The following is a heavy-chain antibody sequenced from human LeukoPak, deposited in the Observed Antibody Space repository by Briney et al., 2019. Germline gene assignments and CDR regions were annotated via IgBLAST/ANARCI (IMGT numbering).Heavy chain of an antibody. J-gene: IGHJ4*02. Sequence: ASVKVSCKASGYTFTGYYMHWVRQAPGQGLEWMGWINPNSGGTNYAQKFQGRVTMTRDTSISTAYMGLSRLRSDDTAVYYCAREGCSGGSCYPHFDYWGQGTLVTVSS. CDR2: INPNSGGT. CDR1: GYTFTGYY. CDR3: AREGCSGGSCYPHFDY. V-gene: IGHV1-2*02. D-gene: IGHD2-15*01.